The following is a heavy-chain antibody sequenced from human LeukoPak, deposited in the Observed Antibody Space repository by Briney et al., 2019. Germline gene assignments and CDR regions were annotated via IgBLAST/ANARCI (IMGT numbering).Heavy chain of an antibody. CDR2: IYSSGST. D-gene: IGHD1-26*01. V-gene: IGHV3-66*03. CDR1: GFNVSNNY. CDR3: AKGVGATGSFDY. Sequence: GGSLRLSCAASGFNVSNNYMTWVRQAPGKGLEWVSLIYSSGSTYYADSVKGRFTISRDNSKNTLYLQMNSLRAEDTAVYYCAKGVGATGSFDYWGQGTLVTVSS. J-gene: IGHJ4*02.